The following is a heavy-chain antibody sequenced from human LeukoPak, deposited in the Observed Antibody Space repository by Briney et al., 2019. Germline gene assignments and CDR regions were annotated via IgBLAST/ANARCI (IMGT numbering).Heavy chain of an antibody. CDR3: ARGPYSYDSSGAFDI. V-gene: IGHV4-4*02. CDR2: IYYSGST. Sequence: SGTLSLTRAVSGGSISSSNWWNWVRQPPGKGLEWIGTIYYSGSTYYNPSLKSRVTISVDTSKNQFSLKLTSVTAADTAVYFCARGPYSYDSSGAFDIWGQGTMVTVSS. D-gene: IGHD3-22*01. J-gene: IGHJ3*02. CDR1: GGSISSSNW.